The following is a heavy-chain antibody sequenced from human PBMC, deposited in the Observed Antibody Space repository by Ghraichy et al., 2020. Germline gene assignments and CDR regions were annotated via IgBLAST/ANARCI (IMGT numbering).Heavy chain of an antibody. V-gene: IGHV4-31*03. D-gene: IGHD1-26*01. CDR2: IYYSGST. CDR3: ARGSGAGRAPGRSNWFDP. J-gene: IGHJ5*02. Sequence: SETLSLTCTVSGGSIINGDYYWTWIRRPPGKGLEWIGYIYYSGSTYYNPSLKSRVTMSLDTSRNQFSLKMTSVAASDTAIYYCARGSGAGRAPGRSNWFDPWGQGTLVAVSS. CDR1: GGSIINGDYY.